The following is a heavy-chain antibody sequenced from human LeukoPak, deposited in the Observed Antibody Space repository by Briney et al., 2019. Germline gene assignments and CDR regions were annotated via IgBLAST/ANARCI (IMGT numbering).Heavy chain of an antibody. Sequence: SETLSLTCAVYGESFSGYYWSWIRQPPGKGLEWIGEINHSGSTNYNPSLKSRVTISVDTSKNQFSLKLSSVTAADTAVYYCAREYYYDSSGFDYWGQGTLVTVSS. CDR3: AREYYYDSSGFDY. J-gene: IGHJ4*02. D-gene: IGHD3-22*01. CDR1: GESFSGYY. V-gene: IGHV4-34*01. CDR2: INHSGST.